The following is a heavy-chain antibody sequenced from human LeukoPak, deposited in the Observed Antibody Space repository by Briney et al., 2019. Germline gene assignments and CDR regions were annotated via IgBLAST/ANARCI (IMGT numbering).Heavy chain of an antibody. CDR2: IYSSGST. Sequence: PSETLSLTCTVSGGSISNYYWSWIRQPPGKGLGWIGHIYSSGSTTYSPSLKSRVTMSVDMSKNQFSLKLTSVTAADTAVYYCARHRSDGTYPLDYWGQGALVTVSS. D-gene: IGHD1-26*01. J-gene: IGHJ4*02. CDR3: ARHRSDGTYPLDY. V-gene: IGHV4-59*08. CDR1: GGSISNYY.